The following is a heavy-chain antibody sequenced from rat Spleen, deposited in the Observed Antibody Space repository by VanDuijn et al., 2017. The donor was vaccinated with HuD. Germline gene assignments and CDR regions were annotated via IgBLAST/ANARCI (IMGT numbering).Heavy chain of an antibody. CDR1: GFTFSDYY. CDR3: ARGELGGY. CDR2: ISYDGSST. V-gene: IGHV5-29*01. Sequence: EVQLVESDGGLVQPGRSLKLSCAASGFTFSDYYMAWVRQAPTKGLEWVATISYDGSSTYYRDSVKGRFTISRDNAKSTLYLQMDSLRSEDTATYYCARGELGGYWGQGVMVTVSS. D-gene: IGHD5-1*01. J-gene: IGHJ2*01.